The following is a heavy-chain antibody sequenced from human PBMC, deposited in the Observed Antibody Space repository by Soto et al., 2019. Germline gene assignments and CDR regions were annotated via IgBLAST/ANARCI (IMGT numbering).Heavy chain of an antibody. V-gene: IGHV1-8*01. D-gene: IGHD3-9*01. CDR3: ARDYPYPYYDILTNWFDP. CDR1: GYTFTSYD. J-gene: IGHJ5*02. Sequence: ASVKVSCKASGYTFTSYDINWVRQATGQGLEWMGWMNPNSGNTGYAQKFQGRVTMTRNTSTSTAYMELSSLRSEDTAVYYCARDYPYPYYDILTNWFDPWGQGTLVTVSS. CDR2: MNPNSGNT.